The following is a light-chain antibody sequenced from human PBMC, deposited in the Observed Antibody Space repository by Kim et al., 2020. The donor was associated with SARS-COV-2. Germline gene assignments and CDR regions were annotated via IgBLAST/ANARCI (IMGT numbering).Light chain of an antibody. CDR1: PSISTTR. CDR3: QQYGSWT. V-gene: IGKV3-20*01. Sequence: SLSPGERATISCRASPSISTTRLAWYQQKPGQAPSLLIYGGSFMASGIPDRFSGSGSGTDFTLTISRLEPEDFAVYFCQQYGSWTFGQGTKVEIK. CDR2: GGS. J-gene: IGKJ1*01.